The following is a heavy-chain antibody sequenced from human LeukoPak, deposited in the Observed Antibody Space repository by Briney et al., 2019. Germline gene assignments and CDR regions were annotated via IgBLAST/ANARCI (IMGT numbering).Heavy chain of an antibody. CDR2: ISGSGGST. D-gene: IGHD2-15*01. V-gene: IGHV3-23*01. J-gene: IGHJ4*02. CDR1: GFTFSSYA. Sequence: GGSLRLSCAASGFTFSSYAMSWVRQAPGKGLEWVSAISGSGGSTYYADSVKGRFTISRDNSKHTLYLQMNSLRAEDTAVYYCAKSDCSGGSCYENYWGQGTLVTVSS. CDR3: AKSDCSGGSCYENY.